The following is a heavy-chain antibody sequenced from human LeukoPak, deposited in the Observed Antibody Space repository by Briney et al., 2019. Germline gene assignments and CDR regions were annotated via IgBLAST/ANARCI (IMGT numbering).Heavy chain of an antibody. CDR2: IGYTGDT. CDR1: GDSISSGAYY. Sequence: SETLSLTCTISGDSISSGAYYWSWVRQLPEKGLDWIGYIGYTGDTYYNPSLRSRTTISKDTSKTQFSLRLDSLTAADTAVYYCARVLAMNYYDGGDYFDYWGQGTLVTVSS. J-gene: IGHJ4*02. V-gene: IGHV4-31*03. D-gene: IGHD3-22*01. CDR3: ARVLAMNYYDGGDYFDY.